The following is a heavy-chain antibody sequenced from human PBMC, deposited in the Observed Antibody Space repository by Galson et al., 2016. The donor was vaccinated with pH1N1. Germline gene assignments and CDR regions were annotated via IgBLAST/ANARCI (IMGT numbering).Heavy chain of an antibody. Sequence: YAVSVNSRITINPDTSKNQFSLQLNSVTPEDTAVYYCARGGFYYDSSGPSYGMDVWGQGTTVTVSS. V-gene: IGHV6-1*01. CDR3: ARGGFYYDSSGPSYGMDV. D-gene: IGHD3-22*01. J-gene: IGHJ6*02.